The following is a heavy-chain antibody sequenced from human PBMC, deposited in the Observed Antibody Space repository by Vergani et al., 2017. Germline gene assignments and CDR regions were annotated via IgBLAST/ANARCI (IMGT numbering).Heavy chain of an antibody. J-gene: IGHJ4*02. CDR1: GFTLSSHA. V-gene: IGHV3-21*01. D-gene: IGHD2-8*01. Sequence: EVHLVESGGGLVQPGRSLRLSCAGSGFTLSSHAMHWVRQAPGKGLEWVASISGSSSYVFYRDSVEGRFTITRDNAKKSVYLQMNSLRAEDTAMYFCARGLWDCTHIRCSPPSYWGQGTQVTVSS. CDR2: ISGSSSYV. CDR3: ARGLWDCTHIRCSPPSY.